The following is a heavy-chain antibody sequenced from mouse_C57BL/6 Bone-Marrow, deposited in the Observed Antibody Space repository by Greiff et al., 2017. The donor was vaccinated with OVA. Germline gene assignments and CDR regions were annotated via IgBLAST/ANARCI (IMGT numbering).Heavy chain of an antibody. V-gene: IGHV14-4*01. Sequence: EVMLVESGAELVRPGASVKLSCTASGFNIKDDYMHWVKQRPEQGLEWIGWIDPENGDTEYASKFQGKATITADTSSNTAYLQLSSLTSEDTAVYYCTVYYYGSSYDWGQGTTLTVSS. J-gene: IGHJ2*01. D-gene: IGHD1-1*01. CDR3: TVYYYGSSYD. CDR1: GFNIKDDY. CDR2: IDPENGDT.